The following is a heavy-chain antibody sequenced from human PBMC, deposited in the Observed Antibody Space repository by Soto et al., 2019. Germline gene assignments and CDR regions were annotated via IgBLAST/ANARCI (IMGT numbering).Heavy chain of an antibody. V-gene: IGHV1-3*01. Sequence: ASVKVSCKASGYTFTSYAMHWVRQAPGQRLEWMGWINVGNGNTKYSQKFQGRVTITRDTSASTAYMELSSLRSEDTAVYYCAKGAIEYSSSPGYYYYGMDVLGQGTTVTVS. CDR1: GYTFTSYA. CDR2: INVGNGNT. CDR3: AKGAIEYSSSPGYYYYGMDV. D-gene: IGHD6-6*01. J-gene: IGHJ6*02.